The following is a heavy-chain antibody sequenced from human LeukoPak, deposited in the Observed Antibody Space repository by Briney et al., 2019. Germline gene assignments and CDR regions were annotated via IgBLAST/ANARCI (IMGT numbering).Heavy chain of an antibody. CDR1: GFTFSSYG. Sequence: GGSLRLSCAASGFTFSSYGMHWVRQAPGKGLEWVAVISYDGSNKYYADSVKGRFTISRDNSKNTLYLQMNSLRAEDTAVYYCAKEGYGSGSYYYYYYYMDVWGKGTTVTISS. J-gene: IGHJ6*03. CDR3: AKEGYGSGSYYYYYYYMDV. D-gene: IGHD3-10*01. V-gene: IGHV3-30*18. CDR2: ISYDGSNK.